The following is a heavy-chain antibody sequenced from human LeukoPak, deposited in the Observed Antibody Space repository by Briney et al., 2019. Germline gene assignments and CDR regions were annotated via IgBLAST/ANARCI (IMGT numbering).Heavy chain of an antibody. D-gene: IGHD6-19*01. J-gene: IGHJ6*03. CDR1: GGSISSGRFY. CDR3: ARRVGWPTTTYYYMDV. V-gene: IGHV4-61*03. Sequence: RASETLSLTCTVSGGSISSGRFYWSWIRQSPGQGLEYIAYIYSSGSTNYNPSLKSRVTISIDTSRNTFSLKMTSVTAADTAVYYCARRVGWPTTTYYYMDVWGRGTTVTIS. CDR2: IYSSGST.